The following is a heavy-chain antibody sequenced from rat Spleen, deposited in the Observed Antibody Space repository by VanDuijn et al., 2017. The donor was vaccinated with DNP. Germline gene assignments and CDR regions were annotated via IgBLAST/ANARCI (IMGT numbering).Heavy chain of an antibody. CDR1: GFSLTTNG. CDR3: TRDPYLRYFDY. J-gene: IGHJ2*01. Sequence: QVQLKESGPGLVQPSQTLSLTCTVSGFSLTTNGVSWVRQPPGKGLEWIAAISSGGNTYFNSALKSRLSISRDTSKSQVFLKLNILQTEDTAIYYCTRDPYLRYFDYWGQGVMVTVSS. CDR2: ISSGGNT. V-gene: IGHV2S12*01. D-gene: IGHD1-2*01.